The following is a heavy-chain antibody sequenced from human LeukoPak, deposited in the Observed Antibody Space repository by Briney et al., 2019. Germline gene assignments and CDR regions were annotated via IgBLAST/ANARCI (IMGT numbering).Heavy chain of an antibody. D-gene: IGHD6-13*01. J-gene: IGHJ1*01. CDR1: GFTVSSNY. Sequence: PGGSLRLSCAASGFTVSSNYMSWVRQAPGKGLEWVSVIYSGGSTYYADSVKGRFTISRDDSKNTLYLQMNSLRAEDTAVYYCARDTGIAAAGPKYFQHWGQGTLVTVSS. CDR2: IYSGGST. CDR3: ARDTGIAAAGPKYFQH. V-gene: IGHV3-53*05.